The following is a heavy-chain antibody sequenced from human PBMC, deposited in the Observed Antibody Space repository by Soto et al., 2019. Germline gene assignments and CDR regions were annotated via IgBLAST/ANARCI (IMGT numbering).Heavy chain of an antibody. CDR3: VTEKISSSGLWRLRYYFDD. CDR2: INVYSGNT. V-gene: IGHV1-18*01. Sequence: ASVKVSCKASGYTFTNYGISWVRQAPGQGLEWMGWINVYSGNTKYAQKVQGRVTMTTDTSTSTAYMELRSLRSEDTAVYYCVTEKISSSGLWRLRYYFDDWGQGTLVTVSS. CDR1: GYTFTNYG. J-gene: IGHJ4*02. D-gene: IGHD6-19*01.